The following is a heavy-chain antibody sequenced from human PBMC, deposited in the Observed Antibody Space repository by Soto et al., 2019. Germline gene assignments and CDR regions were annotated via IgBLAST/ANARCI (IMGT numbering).Heavy chain of an antibody. D-gene: IGHD2-15*01. CDR2: IIPILGIA. Sequence: QVQLVQSGAEVKKPGSSVKVSCKASGGTFSSYTISWVRQAPGQGLEWMGRIIPILGIANYAQKFQGRVTITADKSTSTAYMELSSLRSEDTAVYYCERGPLIVVVVAATPEYFQHWGQGTLVTVSS. CDR1: GGTFSSYT. V-gene: IGHV1-69*02. CDR3: ERGPLIVVVVAATPEYFQH. J-gene: IGHJ1*01.